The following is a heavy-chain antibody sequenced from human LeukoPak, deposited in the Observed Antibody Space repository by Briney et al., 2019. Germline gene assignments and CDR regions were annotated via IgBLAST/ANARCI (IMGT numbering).Heavy chain of an antibody. CDR2: ISAYNGDT. CDR3: ARSAFLVTAPGLYYFDY. V-gene: IGHV1-18*01. D-gene: IGHD6-13*01. Sequence: ASVKVSCKASGYTFSSYGFSWVRQAPGQGLEWMGWISAYNGDTKYAQKLQGRVTMTTDTSTTTAYMELRSLRSDDTAVYYCARSAFLVTAPGLYYFDYWGQGTLVAVSS. CDR1: GYTFSSYG. J-gene: IGHJ4*02.